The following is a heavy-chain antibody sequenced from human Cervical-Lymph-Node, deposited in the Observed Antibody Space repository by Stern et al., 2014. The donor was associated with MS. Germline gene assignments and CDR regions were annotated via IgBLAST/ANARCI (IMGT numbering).Heavy chain of an antibody. Sequence: QVQLVQSGAEVKKPGSSVKVSCKASGGTFSSYAISWVRQAPGQGLEWMGGIIPIFGKANYAQKLQGRVTITADESTSTAYMELSSLRSEDTAVYYCARGLELAPYYYYGMDVWGQGTTVTVSS. CDR3: ARGLELAPYYYYGMDV. CDR1: GGTFSSYA. CDR2: IIPIFGKA. J-gene: IGHJ6*02. D-gene: IGHD1-7*01. V-gene: IGHV1-69*01.